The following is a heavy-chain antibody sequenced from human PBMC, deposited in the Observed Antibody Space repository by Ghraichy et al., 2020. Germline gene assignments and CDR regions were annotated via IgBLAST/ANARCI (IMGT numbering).Heavy chain of an antibody. CDR1: GFSLSTTGVG. Sequence: SGPTLVKPTQTLTLTCTFSGFSLSTTGVGVGWVHQPPGKALEWLALIYWNDDKRHSPSLKSRLTITKDTSKNQVVLTMTNMDPADTATYYCAHRQPSRPYRDYFDSWGQGTLVTVSS. V-gene: IGHV2-5*01. CDR3: AHRQPSRPYRDYFDS. D-gene: IGHD5-24*01. J-gene: IGHJ4*02. CDR2: IYWNDDK.